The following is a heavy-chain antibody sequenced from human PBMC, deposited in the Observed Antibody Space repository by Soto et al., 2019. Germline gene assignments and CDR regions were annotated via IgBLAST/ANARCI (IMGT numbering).Heavy chain of an antibody. CDR2: IIPLFGKV. V-gene: IGHV1-69*01. D-gene: IGHD2-15*01. CDR1: GGTFNNYG. J-gene: IGHJ5*02. CDR3: ASYVVGVAARPWLDP. Sequence: QVQLVQSGAEVKKPGSSVKVSCKASGGTFNNYGITWVRQAPGQGLEWMRGIIPLFGKVHYAQKVQGRVTVNADESTGTGYMALSSLRGEDTAVYYCASYVVGVAARPWLDPWSQGTLVTASS.